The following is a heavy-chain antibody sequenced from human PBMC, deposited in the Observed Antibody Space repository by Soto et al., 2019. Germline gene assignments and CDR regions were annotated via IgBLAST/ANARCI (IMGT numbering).Heavy chain of an antibody. CDR1: GFTFSSYA. CDR2: ISGSGGST. J-gene: IGHJ6*02. CDR3: ANPLRVRGDYGMDV. Sequence: GGSLRLSCAASGFTFSSYAMSWVRQAPGKGLEWVSAISGSGGSTYYADSVKGRFTISRDNSKNTLYLQMNSLRAEDTAVYYCANPLRVRGDYGMDVWGQGTTVTVSS. D-gene: IGHD3-10*01. V-gene: IGHV3-23*01.